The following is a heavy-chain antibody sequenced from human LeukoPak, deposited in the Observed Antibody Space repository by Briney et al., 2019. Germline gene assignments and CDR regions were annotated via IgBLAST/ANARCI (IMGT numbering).Heavy chain of an antibody. V-gene: IGHV4-31*03. CDR3: ARDLIGQATYYYYGMDV. CDR1: GGSISSGVYY. D-gene: IGHD2/OR15-2a*01. Sequence: PSETLSLTCTVSGGSISSGVYYWSRIRQHPGKGLEWIGYIYYSGSTYYNPSLKSRVTISVDTSKNQFSLKLSSVTAADTAVYYCARDLIGQATYYYYGMDVRGQGTTVTVSS. J-gene: IGHJ6*02. CDR2: IYYSGST.